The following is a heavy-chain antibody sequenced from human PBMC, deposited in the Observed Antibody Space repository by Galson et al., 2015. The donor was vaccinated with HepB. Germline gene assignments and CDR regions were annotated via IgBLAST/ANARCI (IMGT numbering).Heavy chain of an antibody. CDR2: IKQDGSEK. J-gene: IGHJ6*02. V-gene: IGHV3-7*01. Sequence: SLRLSCAASGFTFSSYWMSWVRQAPGKGLEWVANIKQDGSEKYYVDSVKGRFTISRDNAKNSLYLQMNSLRAEDTAVYYCARIYDSSGYYIINYYYYGMDVWGQGTTVTVSS. D-gene: IGHD3-22*01. CDR3: ARIYDSSGYYIINYYYYGMDV. CDR1: GFTFSSYW.